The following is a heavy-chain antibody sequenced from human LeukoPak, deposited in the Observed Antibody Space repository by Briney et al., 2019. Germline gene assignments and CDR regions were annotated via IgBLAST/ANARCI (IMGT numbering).Heavy chain of an antibody. CDR3: AKETSSSFDY. CDR1: GFTFSSLG. J-gene: IGHJ4*02. D-gene: IGHD6-6*01. V-gene: IGHV3-30*02. CDR2: RHYNGITE. Sequence: GGSQRLSCEASGFTFSSLGTHWVRQTPGKGLEWVAFRHYNGITENYADSVKGRFTISRDNSKNTLYLQMNSLRAEDTAVYYCAKETSSSFDYWGQGTLVTVSS.